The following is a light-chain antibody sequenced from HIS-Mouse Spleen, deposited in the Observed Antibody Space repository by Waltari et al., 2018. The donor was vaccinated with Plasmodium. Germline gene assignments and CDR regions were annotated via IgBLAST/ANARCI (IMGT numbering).Light chain of an antibody. V-gene: IGLV2-8*01. CDR3: SSYAGSNNLV. J-gene: IGLJ2*01. CDR2: EVS. CDR1: SSDVGGYNY. Sequence: QSALTQPPSASGSPGQSVTISCTGTSSDVGGYNYVSWYQQHPGKAPKLMIYEVSKRPSGVPDRLSGSKSGNPASLTVSGLQAEDEADYYCSSYAGSNNLVFGGGTKLTVL.